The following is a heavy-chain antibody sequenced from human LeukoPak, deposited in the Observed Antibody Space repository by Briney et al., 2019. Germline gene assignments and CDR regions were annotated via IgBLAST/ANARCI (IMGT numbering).Heavy chain of an antibody. CDR1: GYTFTSYY. J-gene: IGHJ4*02. V-gene: IGHV1-46*01. Sequence: ASVKVSCTASGYTFTSYYMHWVRQAPGQGLEWMGIINPSGGSTSYAQKFQGRVTMTRDTSTSTVYMELSSLRSEDTAVYYCATDSSGYYYVDYWGQGTLVTVSS. CDR3: ATDSSGYYYVDY. CDR2: INPSGGST. D-gene: IGHD3-22*01.